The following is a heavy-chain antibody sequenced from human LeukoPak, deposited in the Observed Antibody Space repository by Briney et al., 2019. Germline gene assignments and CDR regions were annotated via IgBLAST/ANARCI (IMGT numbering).Heavy chain of an antibody. Sequence: GGSLRLSCTASGFTFSRHWMHWVRQAPGNGLVWVSRINGDGRSTQYADSVKGRFTISRDNAKNSLYLQMNSLRAEDTAMYYCARDRPGSPNWLDPWGPGTLVTVSS. V-gene: IGHV3-74*03. J-gene: IGHJ5*02. CDR1: GFTFSRHW. CDR2: INGDGRST. CDR3: ARDRPGSPNWLDP.